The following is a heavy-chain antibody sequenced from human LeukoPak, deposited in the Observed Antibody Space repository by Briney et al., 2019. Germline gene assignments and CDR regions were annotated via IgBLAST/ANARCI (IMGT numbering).Heavy chain of an antibody. CDR3: ARGFSSSWSYFEN. CDR2: IIPIFGAP. D-gene: IGHD6-13*01. Sequence: SVKVSRKASGGTFSSKAISWVRQAPGQGLEWIGGIIPIFGAPFYAQKFQGRVTITADESTNTANMELDSLKSEDTAAYYCARGFSSSWSYFENWGQGTLVTVSS. V-gene: IGHV1-69*13. J-gene: IGHJ4*02. CDR1: GGTFSSKA.